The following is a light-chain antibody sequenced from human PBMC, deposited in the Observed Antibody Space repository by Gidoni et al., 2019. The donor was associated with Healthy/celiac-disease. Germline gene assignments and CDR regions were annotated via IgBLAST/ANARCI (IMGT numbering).Light chain of an antibody. Sequence: DILMTQSPDSLAVSLGERATIKCKSSQSVLYSSNNKNYLAWYQQKPGQPPKLHIYWASTRESGVPDRFSGSGSGTDFTLTISSLQAEDVAVYYCQQYYSTQYTFGQGTKLEIK. V-gene: IGKV4-1*01. CDR1: QSVLYSSNNKNY. CDR3: QQYYSTQYT. CDR2: WAS. J-gene: IGKJ2*01.